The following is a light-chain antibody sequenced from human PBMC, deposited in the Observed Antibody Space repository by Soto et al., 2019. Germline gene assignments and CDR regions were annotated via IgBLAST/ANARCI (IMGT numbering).Light chain of an antibody. Sequence: DIQMTQSPSTLSASVGDRVTITCRASQSISSWLTWYQQKAGQATKLLIYKASIVESGVPSRFSGSGSGTEFTLTISSLQPDDSATYYCQHYSYFATFGQGTRVEVK. CDR1: QSISSW. J-gene: IGKJ1*01. V-gene: IGKV1-5*03. CDR3: QHYSYFAT. CDR2: KAS.